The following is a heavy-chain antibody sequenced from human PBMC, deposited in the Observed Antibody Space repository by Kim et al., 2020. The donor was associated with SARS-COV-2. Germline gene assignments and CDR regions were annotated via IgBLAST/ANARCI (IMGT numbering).Heavy chain of an antibody. Sequence: SETLSLTCTVSGGSISSSSYYWGWIRQPPGKGLEWIGSIYYSGSTYYNPSLKSRVTISVDTSKNQFSLKLSSVTAADTAVYYCATIITMIVVSPNPPFDYWGQGTLVTVSS. J-gene: IGHJ4*02. D-gene: IGHD3-22*01. CDR3: ATIITMIVVSPNPPFDY. CDR1: GGSISSSSYY. V-gene: IGHV4-39*07. CDR2: IYYSGST.